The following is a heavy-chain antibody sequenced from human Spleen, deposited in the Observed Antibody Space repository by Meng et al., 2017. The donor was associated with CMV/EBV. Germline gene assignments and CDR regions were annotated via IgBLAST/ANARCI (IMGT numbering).Heavy chain of an antibody. CDR2: IYGAGTST. CDR3: AKDRQFNSASDAFDI. J-gene: IGHJ3*02. V-gene: IGHV3-23*03. D-gene: IGHD4-11*01. CDR1: GFTFSSYS. Sequence: GESLKIPCAASGFTFSSYSMNWVRQAPGKGLEWVSIIYGAGTSTFYGNSVKGRFTISRDNSKNTLYLQMNSLRGEDTAIYYCAKDRQFNSASDAFDIWGQGTMVTVSS.